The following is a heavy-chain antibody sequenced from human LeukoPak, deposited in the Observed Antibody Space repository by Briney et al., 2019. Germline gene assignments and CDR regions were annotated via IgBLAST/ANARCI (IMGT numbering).Heavy chain of an antibody. J-gene: IGHJ4*02. CDR1: GGSISSYY. D-gene: IGHD3-16*01. Sequence: SETLSLTCTVSGGSISSYYWSWIRQPAGKGLEWIGRMYSSGSTDYNPSLKSRVTMSVDTSKNQFSLKLTSVTAADTAVYYCARDISGGPLDYWGQGTLVTVSS. CDR2: MYSSGST. V-gene: IGHV4-4*07. CDR3: ARDISGGPLDY.